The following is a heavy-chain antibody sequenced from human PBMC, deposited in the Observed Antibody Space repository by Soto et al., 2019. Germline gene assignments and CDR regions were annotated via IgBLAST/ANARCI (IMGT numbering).Heavy chain of an antibody. V-gene: IGHV4-39*01. CDR2: IYYSGST. CDR3: ARTAGPGATDFDY. J-gene: IGHJ4*02. D-gene: IGHD1-26*01. Sequence: SETLSLTCTVSGGSISSSSYYWGWIRQPPGKGLEWIGSIYYSGSTYYNPSLKSRVTISVDTSRNQFSLKLSSVTAADTAVYYCARTAGPGATDFDYWGQGTLVTVSS. CDR1: GGSISSSSYY.